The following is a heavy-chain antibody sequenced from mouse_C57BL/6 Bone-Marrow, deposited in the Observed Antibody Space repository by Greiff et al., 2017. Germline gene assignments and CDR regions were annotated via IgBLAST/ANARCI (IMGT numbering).Heavy chain of an antibody. CDR2: INYDGSST. CDR3: ARDGNYSPFDD. J-gene: IGHJ2*01. D-gene: IGHD2-12*01. V-gene: IGHV5-16*01. CDR1: GFTFSDYY. Sequence: DVKLVESEGGLVQPGSSMKLSCTASGFTFSDYYMAWVRQVPEKGLEWVANINYDGSSTYYLDSLKSRFIISRDNAKNILYLQMSSLKSEDTATYYCARDGNYSPFDDWGQGTTLTVSS.